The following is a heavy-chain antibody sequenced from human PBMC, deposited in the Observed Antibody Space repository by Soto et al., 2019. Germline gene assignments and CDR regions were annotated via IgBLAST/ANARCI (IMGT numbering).Heavy chain of an antibody. V-gene: IGHV1-18*04. J-gene: IGHJ6*02. D-gene: IGHD3-10*01. CDR3: ASLYGHYYYYGMDV. Sequence: GASVKVSCKASGYTFTSYGISWVRQAPGQGLEWMGWISAYNGNTNYAQKLQGRVTMTTDTSTSTAYMELRSLRSDDTAVYYCASLYGHYYYYGMDVWGQGTTVTVSS. CDR1: GYTFTSYG. CDR2: ISAYNGNT.